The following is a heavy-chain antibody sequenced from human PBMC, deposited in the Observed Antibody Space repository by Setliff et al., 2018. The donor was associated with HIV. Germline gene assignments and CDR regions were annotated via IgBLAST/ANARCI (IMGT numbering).Heavy chain of an antibody. Sequence: ASVKVSCKASGYIFVNFKIHWVRQSPGQGLEWMGMVNPTGGTTCIEKLRGRVTMTTDTSTSSSYMELSNLTSDDTAVYYCARRGSYRGSYAFDYWGQGTPVTVS. J-gene: IGHJ4*02. CDR3: ARRGSYRGSYAFDY. CDR2: VNPTGGT. D-gene: IGHD3-16*02. V-gene: IGHV1-46*04. CDR1: GYIFVNFK.